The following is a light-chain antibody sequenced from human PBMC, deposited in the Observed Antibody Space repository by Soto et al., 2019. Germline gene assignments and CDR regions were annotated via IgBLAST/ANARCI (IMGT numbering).Light chain of an antibody. CDR1: NSNIASNS. Sequence: QSVPTQPPSASGTPGQRVTITCYGDNSNIASNSVNWYQQLPGTAPKLLIYSDNRRPSGVPDRFSASKSGASAFLTISGLQSDDEADYYCSSWDRSLYNWMFGGGTKLTVL. V-gene: IGLV1-44*01. CDR2: SDN. J-gene: IGLJ3*02. CDR3: SSWDRSLYNWM.